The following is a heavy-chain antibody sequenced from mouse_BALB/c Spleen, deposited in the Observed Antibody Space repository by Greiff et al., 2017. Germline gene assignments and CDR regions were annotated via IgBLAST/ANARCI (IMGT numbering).Heavy chain of an antibody. CDR3: TMSYYRDDESYWYFDV. D-gene: IGHD2-14*01. CDR1: GYTFTSYY. J-gene: IGHJ1*01. CDR2: INPSNGGT. Sequence: QVQLQQSGAELVKPGASVPLSCKASGYTFTSYYMSWVKQRPGQGLEWIGEINPSNGGTNFNEKFKSKATLTVDKSSSTAYMKLSSLTSEDSAVYDCTMSYYRDDESYWYFDVWGAGTTVTVSS. V-gene: IGHV1S81*02.